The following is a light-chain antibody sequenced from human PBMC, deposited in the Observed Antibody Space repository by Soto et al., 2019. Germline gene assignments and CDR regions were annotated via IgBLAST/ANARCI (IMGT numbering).Light chain of an antibody. CDR2: DAS. J-gene: IGKJ5*01. Sequence: PGARATLSCRASQSVRGNLAWYQQKPGQAPRLLIYDASNLATGIPARFSGSGSGTDFTLTISSLEPEDFAVYYCQQRSDWPITFGQGTRREIK. V-gene: IGKV3-11*01. CDR1: QSVRGN. CDR3: QQRSDWPIT.